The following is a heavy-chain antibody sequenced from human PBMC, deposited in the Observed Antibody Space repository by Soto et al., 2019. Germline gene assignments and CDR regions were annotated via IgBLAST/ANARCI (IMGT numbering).Heavy chain of an antibody. CDR2: ISAYNGNT. D-gene: IGHD3-3*01. CDR1: GYTFTSYG. V-gene: IGHV1-18*01. CDR3: ARDRGTKYYDFWSGYLHYYGMDV. J-gene: IGHJ6*02. Sequence: GASVKVSCKASGYTFTSYGISWVRQAPGQGLEWMGWISAYNGNTNYAQKLQGRVTMTTDTSTSTAYMELRSLRSDDTAVYHCARDRGTKYYDFWSGYLHYYGMDVWGQGTTVTVSS.